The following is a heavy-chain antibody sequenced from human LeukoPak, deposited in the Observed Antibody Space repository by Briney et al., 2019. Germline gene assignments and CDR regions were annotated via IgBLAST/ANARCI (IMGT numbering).Heavy chain of an antibody. V-gene: IGHV4-59*01. D-gene: IGHD2/OR15-2a*01. Sequence: SETLFQTCTVPRGPIRNYHWTSIPQPPGKRHEWIGHIYYSGSTNYKPSLKSRDSTSVDTSKNQVSLKLRSVTAADTAVYYCVRSWEVLEVYYYGMDVWGQGTTVTVSS. CDR1: RGPIRNYH. CDR3: VRSWEVLEVYYYGMDV. J-gene: IGHJ6*02. CDR2: IYYSGST.